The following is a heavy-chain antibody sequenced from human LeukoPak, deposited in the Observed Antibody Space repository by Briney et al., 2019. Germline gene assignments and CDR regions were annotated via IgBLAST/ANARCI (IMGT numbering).Heavy chain of an antibody. Sequence: PGRSLRLSCAASGFTFDDYAMHWVRQAPGKGLEWVSGISWNSGSIGYADSVKGRFTISRDNAKNSLYLQMNSLRAEDTAVYYCARDRAGSLFFGALVHWGQGTLVTVSS. V-gene: IGHV3-9*01. CDR1: GFTFDDYA. J-gene: IGHJ4*02. D-gene: IGHD2-8*02. CDR2: ISWNSGSI. CDR3: ARDRAGSLFFGALVH.